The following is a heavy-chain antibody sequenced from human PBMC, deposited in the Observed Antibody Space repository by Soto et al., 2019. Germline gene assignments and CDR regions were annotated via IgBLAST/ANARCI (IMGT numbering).Heavy chain of an antibody. CDR2: ISSAGDSS. V-gene: IGHV3-48*03. D-gene: IGHD2-2*01. Sequence: GGSLRLSCAASGFTFSSYEMNWVRQAPGKTLEWVSYISSAGDSSYYADSVKSRFTISRDNAKNSLYLQMNSLRAEDTAVYYCARVYCSTTTCHVQAFDSWGQGTLVTVSS. CDR3: ARVYCSTTTCHVQAFDS. CDR1: GFTFSSYE. J-gene: IGHJ4*02.